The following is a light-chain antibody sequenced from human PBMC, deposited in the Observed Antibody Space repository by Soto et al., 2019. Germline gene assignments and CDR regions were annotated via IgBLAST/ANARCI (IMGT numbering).Light chain of an antibody. J-gene: IGLJ1*01. CDR3: CSYAANSV. CDR1: SSDVGAFNY. V-gene: IGLV2-11*01. Sequence: QSALTQPRSVSGSPGQSVTISCTGTSSDVGAFNYVSWYQHHPGKAPKLIIFDVTQRPSGVPDRFSGSKSGNTASLTISGLQAEDEADYYCCSYAANSVFGTGTKLTVL. CDR2: DVT.